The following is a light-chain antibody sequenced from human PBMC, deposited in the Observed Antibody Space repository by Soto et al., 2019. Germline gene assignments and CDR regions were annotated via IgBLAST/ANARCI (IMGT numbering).Light chain of an antibody. CDR3: SSYAGSNNLV. CDR2: AVS. J-gene: IGLJ1*01. CDR1: SNDVGGYNF. V-gene: IGLV2-8*01. Sequence: QSVLTQPPSASGSPGQSLTISCTGTSNDVGGYNFVSWYQHNPGKAPKLMIFAVSRRPSGVPDRFSGSKSGNTASLTVSGLQAEDEADYYCSSYAGSNNLVFGTGTQLTVL.